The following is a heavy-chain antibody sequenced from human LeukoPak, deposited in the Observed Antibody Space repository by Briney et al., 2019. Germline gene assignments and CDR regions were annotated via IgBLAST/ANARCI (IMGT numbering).Heavy chain of an antibody. CDR2: IKSKTDGGTT. CDR3: TTDYYGSGSYN. CDR1: GFTFSNAW. Sequence: GGSLRLSCAASGFTFSNAWMSWVRQAPGKGPEWVGRIKSKTDGGTTDYAAPVKGRFTISIDDSKNTLYLQMNSLKTEDTAVYYCTTDYYGSGSYNWGQGTLVTVSS. V-gene: IGHV3-15*01. D-gene: IGHD3-10*01. J-gene: IGHJ4*02.